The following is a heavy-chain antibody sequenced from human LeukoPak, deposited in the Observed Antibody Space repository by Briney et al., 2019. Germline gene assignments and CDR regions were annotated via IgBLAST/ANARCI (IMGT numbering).Heavy chain of an antibody. D-gene: IGHD5-24*01. CDR2: ILYDGSNK. CDR3: ARSVEMATISDY. CDR1: GFTFSNYG. Sequence: GGSLRLSCAASGFTFSNYGIHWVRQAPGKGLEWVAFILYDGSNKYYADSVKGRFTISRDNAKNSLYLQMNSLRAEDTAVYYCARSVEMATISDYWGQGTLVTVSS. J-gene: IGHJ4*02. V-gene: IGHV3-30*02.